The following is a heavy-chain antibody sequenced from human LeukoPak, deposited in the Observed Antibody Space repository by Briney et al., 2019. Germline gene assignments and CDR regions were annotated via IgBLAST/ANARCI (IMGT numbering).Heavy chain of an antibody. J-gene: IGHJ6*03. CDR1: GGSISSGSYY. V-gene: IGHV4-61*02. Sequence: PSQTLSLTCIVSGGSISSGSYYWSWIRQPAGKGLEWIRRIYTSGSTNYNPSLKSRVTISVDTSKNQFSLKLSSVTAADTAVYYCAGDTSSSWYSYYYYYMDVWGKGTTVTVSS. CDR2: IYTSGST. D-gene: IGHD6-13*01. CDR3: AGDTSSSWYSYYYYYMDV.